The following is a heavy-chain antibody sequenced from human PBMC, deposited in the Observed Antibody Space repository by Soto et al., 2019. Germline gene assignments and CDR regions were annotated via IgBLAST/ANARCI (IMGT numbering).Heavy chain of an antibody. CDR3: ARVLSWASYYDFWSGYYNYYYYCMDV. D-gene: IGHD3-3*01. Sequence: QVQLVQSGAEVKKPGASVKVSCKASGYTFTSYDINWVRQATGQGLEWMGWMNPNSGNTGYAQKFQGRVTMTRNTSISTAYMELSSLRSEDTAVYYCARVLSWASYYDFWSGYYNYYYYCMDVWGQGTTVTVS. V-gene: IGHV1-8*01. CDR2: MNPNSGNT. J-gene: IGHJ6*02. CDR1: GYTFTSYD.